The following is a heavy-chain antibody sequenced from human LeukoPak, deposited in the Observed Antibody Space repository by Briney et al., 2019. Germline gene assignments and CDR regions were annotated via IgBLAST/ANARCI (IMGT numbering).Heavy chain of an antibody. CDR1: GGTFSSYA. CDR3: ARAVAQHCSSTSCYLDY. J-gene: IGHJ4*02. CDR2: IIPIFGTA. V-gene: IGHV1-69*05. D-gene: IGHD2-2*01. Sequence: SVKVSCKASGGTFSSYAISWVRQAPGQGLEWMGGIIPIFGTANYAQKFQGRVTITTDESTSTAYMELSSLRSEDTAVYYCARAVAQHCSSTSCYLDYWGQGTLVTVSS.